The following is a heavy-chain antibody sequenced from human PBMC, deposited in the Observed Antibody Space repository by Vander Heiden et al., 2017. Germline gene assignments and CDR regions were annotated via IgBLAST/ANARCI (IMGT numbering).Heavy chain of an antibody. D-gene: IGHD3-10*01. CDR1: GFTFDDYA. CDR2: ISWNSGSI. CDR3: AKVAVRGDWGYFDL. Sequence: EVQLVESGGGLVQPGRSLRLSCAASGFTFDDYAMHWVRQGPGKGLEWVSGISWNSGSIGYADSVKGRFTISRDNAKNSLYLQMNSLRAEDTALYYCAKVAVRGDWGYFDLWGRGTLVTVSS. V-gene: IGHV3-9*01. J-gene: IGHJ2*01.